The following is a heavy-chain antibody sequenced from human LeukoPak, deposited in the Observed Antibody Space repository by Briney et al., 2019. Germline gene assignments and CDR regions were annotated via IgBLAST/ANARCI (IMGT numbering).Heavy chain of an antibody. CDR1: GFTFSSYA. CDR3: AKDLGWGSGSYSYYYGMDV. D-gene: IGHD3-10*01. V-gene: IGHV3-30*04. Sequence: GGSLRLSCAASGFTFSSYAMHWVRQAPGKGLEWVAVISYDGSNKYYADSVKGRFTISRDNSKNTLYLQMNSLRAEDTAVYYCAKDLGWGSGSYSYYYGMDVWGQGTTVTVSS. CDR2: ISYDGSNK. J-gene: IGHJ6*02.